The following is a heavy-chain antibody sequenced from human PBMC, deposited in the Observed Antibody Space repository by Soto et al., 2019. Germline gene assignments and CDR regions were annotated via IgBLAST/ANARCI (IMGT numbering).Heavy chain of an antibody. V-gene: IGHV3-74*01. J-gene: IGHJ3*02. CDR1: GFTISSYW. CDR2: INSDGSTT. D-gene: IGHD4-4*01. Sequence: EVQLVESGGGLVQPGGSLRLSCAASGFTISSYWMHWVRQAPGKGLVWVSRINSDGSTTTYADSVKGRFTISRDNAKNTLYLQMNGLRGDDTAVYYCATRLASTGFDIWGQGTTVTVSS. CDR3: ATRLASTGFDI.